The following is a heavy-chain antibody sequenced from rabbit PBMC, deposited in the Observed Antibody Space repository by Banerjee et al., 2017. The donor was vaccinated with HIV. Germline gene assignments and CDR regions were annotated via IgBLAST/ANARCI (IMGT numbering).Heavy chain of an antibody. CDR3: ARSEYSYYSGFNL. Sequence: QEQLVESGGGLVKPEGSLTLTCTASGFDLSSYYYMCWVRQAPGKGLEWIACIYTGSSGNTYYASWGNGRFTISRSTSLNTVTLQLNSLTAADTATYFCARSEYSYYSGFNLWGPGTLVTVS. D-gene: IGHD1-1*01. CDR1: GFDLSSYYY. J-gene: IGHJ4*01. V-gene: IGHV1S43*01. CDR2: IYTGSSGNT.